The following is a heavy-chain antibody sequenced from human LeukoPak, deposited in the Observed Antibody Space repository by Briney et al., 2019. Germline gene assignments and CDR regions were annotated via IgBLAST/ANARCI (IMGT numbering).Heavy chain of an antibody. CDR3: AKRTGARSERYFDY. J-gene: IGHJ4*02. D-gene: IGHD1-14*01. Sequence: GRSLRLSCAASGFTFSSYSMNWVRQAPGKGLEWVSYISSSSSTIYYADSVKGRFTISRDNSKNTLYLQMNSLRAEDTAVYYCAKRTGARSERYFDYWGQGTLVTVSS. CDR2: ISSSSSTI. CDR1: GFTFSSYS. V-gene: IGHV3-48*01.